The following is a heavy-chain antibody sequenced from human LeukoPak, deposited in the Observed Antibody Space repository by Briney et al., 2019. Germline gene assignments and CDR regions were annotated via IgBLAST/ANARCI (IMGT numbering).Heavy chain of an antibody. J-gene: IGHJ6*03. Sequence: GGSLRLSCAASGFTFSNAWMSWVRQAPGKGLEWVGRIKSKTDGGTTDYAAPVKGRFTISRDDSKNTLYLQMNSLKTEDTAVYYCTTGGAVAGKNYYYYYMDVWGKGTTVTVSS. CDR2: IKSKTDGGTT. CDR1: GFTFSNAW. D-gene: IGHD6-19*01. CDR3: TTGGAVAGKNYYYYYMDV. V-gene: IGHV3-15*01.